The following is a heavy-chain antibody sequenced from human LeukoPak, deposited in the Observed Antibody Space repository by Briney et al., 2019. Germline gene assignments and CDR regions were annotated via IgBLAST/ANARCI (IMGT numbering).Heavy chain of an antibody. CDR3: ARAGISVN. D-gene: IGHD1-14*01. CDR1: GGSISSHY. CDR2: IYYSGST. J-gene: IGHJ4*02. V-gene: IGHV4-59*08. Sequence: SETLSLTCTVSGGSISSHYWSWIRQPPGKGLEWIGYIYYSGSTNYNPSLKSRVTISVDTSKNQFSLKLSSVTAAGTAVYYCARAGISVNWGQGTLVTVSS.